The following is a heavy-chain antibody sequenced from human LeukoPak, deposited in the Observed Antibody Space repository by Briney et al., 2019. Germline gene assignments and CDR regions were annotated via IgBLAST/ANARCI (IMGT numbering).Heavy chain of an antibody. CDR2: INHSGST. CDR3: ARYGDVYGYYYYMDV. J-gene: IGHJ6*03. Sequence: SETLSLTCAVYGGSFSGYYWSWIRQPPGKGLEWIGEINHSGSTNCNPSLKSRVTISVDTSKNQFSLKLSSVTAADTAVYYCARYGDVYGYYYYMDVWGKGTTVTVSS. CDR1: GGSFSGYY. D-gene: IGHD7-27*01. V-gene: IGHV4-34*01.